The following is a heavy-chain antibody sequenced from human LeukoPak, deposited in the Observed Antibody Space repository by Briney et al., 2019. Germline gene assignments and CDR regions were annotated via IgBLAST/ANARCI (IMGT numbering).Heavy chain of an antibody. CDR1: GGSVSSNNYY. CDR2: IYYSGRT. D-gene: IGHD4-17*01. J-gene: IGHJ6*03. V-gene: IGHV4-39*01. Sequence: SETLSLTCIVSGGSVSSNNYYWGWIRQPPGKGLEWIGSIYYSGRTYYNPSLKSRVTISVDTSKNQFSLKLSSVTAADTAVYYCARQTDGDYLHNYHYYMDVWGKGTTVTISS. CDR3: ARQTDGDYLHNYHYYMDV.